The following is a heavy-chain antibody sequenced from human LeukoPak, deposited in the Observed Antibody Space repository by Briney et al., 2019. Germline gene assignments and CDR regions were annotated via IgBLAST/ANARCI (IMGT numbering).Heavy chain of an antibody. V-gene: IGHV4-59*08. CDR1: GGSISSYY. Sequence: SETLSLTCTVSGGSISSYYWSWIRQPPGKGPEWIGYIYYRGSTNYNPSLKSRVTISVDTSKNQFCLKLSSVTAADTAVYYCARLEQQLVQGAYYFDYWGQGTLVTVSS. CDR2: IYYRGST. J-gene: IGHJ4*02. D-gene: IGHD6-13*01. CDR3: ARLEQQLVQGAYYFDY.